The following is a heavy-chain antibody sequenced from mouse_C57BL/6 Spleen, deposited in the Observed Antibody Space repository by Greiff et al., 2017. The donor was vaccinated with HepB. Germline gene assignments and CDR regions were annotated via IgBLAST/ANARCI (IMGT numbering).Heavy chain of an antibody. CDR2: IRNKANGYTT. Sequence: EVKLVESGGGLVQPGASLRLSCAASGFTFTDYYMSWVRQPPGKAPAWLALIRNKANGYTTEYTASVKGRFTISRDNSQNILYLQMNTLRAEDSATYYCVKAYYGNYAMDYWGQGTSVTVSS. CDR1: GFTFTDYY. J-gene: IGHJ4*01. CDR3: VKAYYGNYAMDY. D-gene: IGHD2-1*01. V-gene: IGHV7-4*01.